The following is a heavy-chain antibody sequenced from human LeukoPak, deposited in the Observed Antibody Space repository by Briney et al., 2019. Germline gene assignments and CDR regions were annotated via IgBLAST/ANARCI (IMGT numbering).Heavy chain of an antibody. V-gene: IGHV3-33*08. CDR2: IWSDGTGK. CDR3: ARDAERGFDYSNSLKY. Sequence: GRSLRLSCAGSGFTYSHYGIHWVRQAPGKGLEWVAVIWSDGTGKYYSDAVKGRFTISRDNFRNTLYLQMNSLRGEDTAVYYCARDAERGFDYSNSLKYWGQGTLVTVSS. CDR1: GFTYSHYG. D-gene: IGHD4-11*01. J-gene: IGHJ4*02.